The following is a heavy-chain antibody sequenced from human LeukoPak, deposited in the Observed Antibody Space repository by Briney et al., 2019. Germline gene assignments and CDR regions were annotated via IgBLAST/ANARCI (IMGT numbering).Heavy chain of an antibody. CDR3: ARDLGYEASFDY. CDR2: IYYSGST. V-gene: IGHV4-59*01. J-gene: IGHJ4*02. Sequence: PSETLSLTCTVSGGSIRSSYWSWIRQPPGKGLEWIGYIYYSGSTNYNPSLKSRVTIAVDSSKNQFSLKLSSVTAADTAVYYCARDLGYEASFDYWGQGTLVTVSS. CDR1: GGSIRSSY. D-gene: IGHD3-16*01.